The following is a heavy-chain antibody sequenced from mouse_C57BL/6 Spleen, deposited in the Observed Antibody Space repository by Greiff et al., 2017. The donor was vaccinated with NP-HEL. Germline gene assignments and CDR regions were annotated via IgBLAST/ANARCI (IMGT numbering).Heavy chain of an antibody. J-gene: IGHJ1*03. CDR2: IDPSDGYT. V-gene: IGHV1-50*01. D-gene: IGHD2-5*01. CDR1: GYTFTSYW. Sequence: QVQLQQPGAELVKPGASVKLSCKASGYTFTSYWMQWVKQRPGQGLEWIGEIDPSDGYTNYNQKFKGKATLTVDTSSSTAYMQLSSLTSADYAVYYGARRDSNYWYFDVWGTGTTVTVSA. CDR3: ARRDSNYWYFDV.